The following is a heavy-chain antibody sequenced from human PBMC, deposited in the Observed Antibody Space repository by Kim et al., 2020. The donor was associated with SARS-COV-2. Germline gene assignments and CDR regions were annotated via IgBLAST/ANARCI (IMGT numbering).Heavy chain of an antibody. D-gene: IGHD4-4*01. V-gene: IGHV1-69*13. CDR1: GGTFSNHA. CDR3: ARDSDQAEVTAVNNHYWY. J-gene: IGHJ2*01. Sequence: SVKVSCKTYGGTFSNHADSWLRQAPGQGLEWLGGIMPMFGHGEYTQKSRGRVTFTADEITKTVYMEVTSLTSEDTAVYYCARDSDQAEVTAVNNHYWY. CDR2: IMPMFGHG.